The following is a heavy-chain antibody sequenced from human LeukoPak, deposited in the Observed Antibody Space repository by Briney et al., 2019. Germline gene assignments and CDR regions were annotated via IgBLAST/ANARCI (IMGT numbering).Heavy chain of an antibody. CDR3: ARGLGSGSYSSDY. V-gene: IGHV3-48*04. CDR2: ISSSGSTI. J-gene: IGHJ4*02. CDR1: GFTFSSYG. Sequence: PGGSLRLSCAASGFTFSSYGMNWVRQAPGKGLEWVSYISSSGSTIYYADSVKGRFTISRDNAKNSLYLQMNSLRAEDTAVYYCARGLGSGSYSSDYWGQGTLVTVSS. D-gene: IGHD3-10*01.